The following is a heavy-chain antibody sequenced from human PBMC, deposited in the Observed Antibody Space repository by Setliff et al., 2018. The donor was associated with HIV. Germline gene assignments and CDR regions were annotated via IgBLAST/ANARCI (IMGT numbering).Heavy chain of an antibody. CDR1: GFTFSSYE. D-gene: IGHD6-13*01. CDR2: IGTSSSTI. CDR3: AREGIAAAGSYSYGFGQIDY. J-gene: IGHJ4*02. Sequence: GGSLRLSCAASGFTFSSYEMNWVRQAPGKGLEWVSYIGTSSSTIYYADSVKGRFTISRDNAKNSLYLQMNSLRAEDTAVYYCAREGIAAAGSYSYGFGQIDYWGQGTLVTVSS. V-gene: IGHV3-48*01.